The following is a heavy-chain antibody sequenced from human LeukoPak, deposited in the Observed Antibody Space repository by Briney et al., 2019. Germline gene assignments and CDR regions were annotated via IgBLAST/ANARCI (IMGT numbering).Heavy chain of an antibody. D-gene: IGHD2-2*01. Sequence: GGSLRLSCAAPGFTFSGYWMSWVGQAPGKGLEWVANIKQDGSEKYYVDSVKGRFTISRDNAKNSLYLQMNSLRVEDTAVYYCARTLGYCSSTSCFGYYFDYWGQGTLVTVSS. CDR2: IKQDGSEK. CDR1: GFTFSGYW. J-gene: IGHJ4*02. CDR3: ARTLGYCSSTSCFGYYFDY. V-gene: IGHV3-7*01.